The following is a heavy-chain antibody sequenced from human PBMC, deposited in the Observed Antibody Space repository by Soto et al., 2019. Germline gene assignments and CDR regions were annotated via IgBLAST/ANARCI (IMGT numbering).Heavy chain of an antibody. J-gene: IGHJ4*02. V-gene: IGHV1-2*02. CDR2: INPKSGGT. CDR3: ARDLAPGGGSAGFDY. Sequence: ASVKVSCKASGDTFTANYIHWVRQAPGQGFEWMGWINPKSGGTKYPQKFQGRVTMTRDTSLSTVYMTLTRLPSDDTAVYYGARDLAPGGGSAGFDYWGQGTLVSVSS. CDR1: GDTFTANY. D-gene: IGHD1-26*01.